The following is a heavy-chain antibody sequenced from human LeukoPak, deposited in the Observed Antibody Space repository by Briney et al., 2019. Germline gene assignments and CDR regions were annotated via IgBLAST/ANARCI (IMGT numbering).Heavy chain of an antibody. CDR1: GFTFNNYG. CDR2: IRYNGNNQ. J-gene: IGHJ4*02. CDR3: ARATRGLFDY. D-gene: IGHD4-11*01. Sequence: PGGSLRLSCAASGFTFNNYGMHWVRQAPGKGLGWVAFIRYNGNNQYYADSVKGRFTISRDNSKNTLYLQMNSLRAEDTAVYYCARATRGLFDYWGQGTLVTVSS. V-gene: IGHV3-30*02.